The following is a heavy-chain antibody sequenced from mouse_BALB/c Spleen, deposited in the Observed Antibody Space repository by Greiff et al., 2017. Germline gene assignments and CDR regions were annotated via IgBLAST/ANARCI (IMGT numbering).Heavy chain of an antibody. CDR3: AREYGSFLYFDY. Sequence: EVKLMESGGGLVQPGGSLRLSCATSGFTFTDYYMSWVRQPPGKALEWLGFIRNKANGYTTEYSASVKGRFTISRDNSQSILYLQMNTLRAEDSATYYCAREYGSFLYFDYWGQGTTLTVSS. J-gene: IGHJ2*01. CDR2: IRNKANGYTT. V-gene: IGHV7-3*02. CDR1: GFTFTDYY. D-gene: IGHD1-1*01.